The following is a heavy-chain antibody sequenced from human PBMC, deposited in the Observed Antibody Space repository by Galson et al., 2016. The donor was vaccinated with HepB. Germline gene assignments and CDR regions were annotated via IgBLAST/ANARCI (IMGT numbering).Heavy chain of an antibody. CDR3: ARDPAFGALDY. Sequence: SLRLSCAVSGFSFSSSWMTWVRQTPEKGLEWVADINADGSWRAYMDSVKGRFTISRDNVKNLLYLQMSGLRVEDTALYFCARDPAFGALDYWGQGALVTVSS. CDR2: INADGSWR. J-gene: IGHJ4*02. D-gene: IGHD3-10*01. V-gene: IGHV3-7*01. CDR1: GFSFSSSW.